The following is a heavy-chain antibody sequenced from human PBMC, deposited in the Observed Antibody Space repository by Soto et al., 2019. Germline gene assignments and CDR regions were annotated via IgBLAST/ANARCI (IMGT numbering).Heavy chain of an antibody. CDR1: GFTFSSYG. D-gene: IGHD2-15*01. V-gene: IGHV3-33*01. Sequence: PGGSLRLSCAASGFTFSSYGMHWVRQAPGKGLEWVAVIWYDGSNKYYADSVKGRFTISRDNSKNTLYLQMNSLRAEDTAVYYCAREEAYCSGGSCYSGFDPWGQGTLVTVSS. CDR3: AREEAYCSGGSCYSGFDP. J-gene: IGHJ5*02. CDR2: IWYDGSNK.